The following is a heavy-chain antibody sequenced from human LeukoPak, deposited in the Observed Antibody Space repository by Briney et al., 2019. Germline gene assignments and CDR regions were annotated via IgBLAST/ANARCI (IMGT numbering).Heavy chain of an antibody. J-gene: IGHJ4*02. CDR1: GFTFSNYA. CDR2: KSYDGSTK. V-gene: IGHV3-30*18. Sequence: GGSLRLSCEASGFTFSNYAMHWVRRAPGKGLEWVALKSYDGSTKHYADSVKGRFTISRDNSKNTLSLQINSLRSEDTAVYYCAKDLHYYGPGSSPQYWGQGTLVTVSS. CDR3: AKDLHYYGPGSSPQY. D-gene: IGHD3-10*01.